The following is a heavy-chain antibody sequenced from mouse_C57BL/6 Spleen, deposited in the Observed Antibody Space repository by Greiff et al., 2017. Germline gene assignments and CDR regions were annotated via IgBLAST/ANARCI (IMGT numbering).Heavy chain of an antibody. D-gene: IGHD2-1*01. CDR2: INPSDSYT. CDR3: AIDDNYGFAY. V-gene: IGHV1-69*01. Sequence: QVHVKQSGAELVMPGASVKLSCTASGYTFTSYWMHWVKQRPGQGLEWIGEINPSDSYTNYNPQFKGKSTLTVDTSSSTAYMQLSSLTTDDCAVYYCAIDDNYGFAYWGQGTLVTVSA. CDR1: GYTFTSYW. J-gene: IGHJ3*01.